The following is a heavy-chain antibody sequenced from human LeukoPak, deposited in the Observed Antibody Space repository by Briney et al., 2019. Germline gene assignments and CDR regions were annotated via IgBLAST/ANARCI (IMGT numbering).Heavy chain of an antibody. D-gene: IGHD3-22*01. CDR2: IYHSGST. J-gene: IGHJ5*02. CDR1: GGSISSSSYY. CDR3: AREGASYYYDSSGPFDP. Sequence: SETLSLTCTVSGGSISSSSYYWGWIRQPPGKGLEWIGSIYHSGSTYYNPSLKSRVTMSVDTSKNQFSLKLSSVTAADTAVYYCAREGASYYYDSSGPFDPWGQGTLVTVSS. V-gene: IGHV4-39*07.